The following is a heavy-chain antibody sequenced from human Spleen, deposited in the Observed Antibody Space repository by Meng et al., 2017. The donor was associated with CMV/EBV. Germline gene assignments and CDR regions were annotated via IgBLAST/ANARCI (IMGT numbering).Heavy chain of an antibody. CDR3: ARVYGSGSYYYYYYGMDV. CDR1: GGSVSSGSYY. J-gene: IGHJ6*02. CDR2: IYYSGST. Sequence: GSLRLSCTVSGGSVSSGSYYWSWIRQPPGKGLEWIGYIYYSGSTNYNPSLKSRVTISVDTSKNQFSLKLSSVTAADTAVYYCARVYGSGSYYYYYYGMDVWGQGTTVTVSS. V-gene: IGHV4-61*01. D-gene: IGHD3-10*01.